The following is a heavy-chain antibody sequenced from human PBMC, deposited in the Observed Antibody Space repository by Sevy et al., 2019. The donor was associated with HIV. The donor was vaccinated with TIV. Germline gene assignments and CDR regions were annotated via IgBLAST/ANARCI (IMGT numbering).Heavy chain of an antibody. CDR3: AGQVGDTVMAIFDY. D-gene: IGHD1-26*01. J-gene: IGHJ4*02. CDR2: IRSKGNSFAT. CDR1: GFAFRGSA. V-gene: IGHV3-73*01. Sequence: GGSLRLSCAASGFAFRGSAIHWVRQASGKGLKLIGRIRSKGNSFATDYVPSVKGRFTISRDDSKKTAYLEMSSLKIDDTAVYYCAGQVGDTVMAIFDYWGQGTLVTVSS.